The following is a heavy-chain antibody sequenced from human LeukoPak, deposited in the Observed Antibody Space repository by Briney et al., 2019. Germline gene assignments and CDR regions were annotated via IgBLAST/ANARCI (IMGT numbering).Heavy chain of an antibody. Sequence: ASVKVSCKASGYTFTSYGISWVRQAPGQGFEWMGWISAYNGNTNYAQKLQGRVTMTTDTSTSTAYMELRSLRSDDTAVYYCARDPTLYYYGSGSYHWFDPWGQGTLVTVSS. CDR1: GYTFTSYG. J-gene: IGHJ5*02. V-gene: IGHV1-18*01. CDR2: ISAYNGNT. CDR3: ARDPTLYYYGSGSYHWFDP. D-gene: IGHD3-10*01.